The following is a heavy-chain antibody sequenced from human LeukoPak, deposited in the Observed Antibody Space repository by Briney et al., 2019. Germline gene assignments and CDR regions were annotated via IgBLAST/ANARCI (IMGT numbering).Heavy chain of an antibody. V-gene: IGHV3-74*01. D-gene: IGHD6-19*01. Sequence: PGGSLRLSCAASGFTFSTYWMHWVRQAPGKGLVWVSRINTDGSSTSYADSVKGRFTISRDNAKNTLYLQMNSLRAEDTAVYYCVRVYSSGWYNWFDPWGQGTLVTVSS. CDR2: INTDGSST. J-gene: IGHJ5*02. CDR1: GFTFSTYW. CDR3: VRVYSSGWYNWFDP.